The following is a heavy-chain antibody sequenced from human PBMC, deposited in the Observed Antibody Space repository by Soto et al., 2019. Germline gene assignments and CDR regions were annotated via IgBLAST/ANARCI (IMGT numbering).Heavy chain of an antibody. V-gene: IGHV3-74*01. CDR2: IDGHSGTT. Sequence: PXESLRLSCTASGFFVNDKCKHWVRQAPGKGLVWVARIDGHSGTTNYADSVRGRFTISRDNAKNTVYLHLNTLTDEDTAVYYCERGGAMGVDQWGQGTLVTVSS. CDR3: ERGGAMGVDQ. D-gene: IGHD1-26*01. CDR1: GFFVNDKC. J-gene: IGHJ4*02.